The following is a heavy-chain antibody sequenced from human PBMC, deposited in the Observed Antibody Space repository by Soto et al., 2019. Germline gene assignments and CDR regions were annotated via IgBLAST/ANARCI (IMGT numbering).Heavy chain of an antibody. CDR3: VRDLNGSGDY. V-gene: IGHV4-59*01. CDR2: IFHSLDA. D-gene: IGHD3-10*01. J-gene: IGHJ4*02. Sequence: XETLSLTCTVSGCSTPSDYWSWIRQPPGKGLEWLGYIFHSLDAKYNPSLGSRGTISLDTSKNQLSLSLGSVTAADTAIYFCVRDLNGSGDYWGQGTLVTVSS. CDR1: GCSTPSDY.